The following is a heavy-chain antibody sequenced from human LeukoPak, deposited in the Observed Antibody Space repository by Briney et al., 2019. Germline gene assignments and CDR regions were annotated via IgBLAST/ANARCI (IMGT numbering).Heavy chain of an antibody. CDR1: GDSFSSHY. D-gene: IGHD4-17*01. CDR3: ARDLVTVTKGFDI. V-gene: IGHV4-59*11. CDR2: ISYIGST. J-gene: IGHJ3*02. Sequence: SETLSLTCTVSGDSFSSHYWTWIRHPPGKGLEWIGYISYIGSTNYNPSLKSRVTISIDPSKNQFSLKLSSVTAADTAVYYCARDLVTVTKGFDIWGQGTMISVSS.